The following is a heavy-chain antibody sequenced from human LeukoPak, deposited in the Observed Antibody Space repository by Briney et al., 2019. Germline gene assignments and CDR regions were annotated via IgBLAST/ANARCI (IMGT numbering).Heavy chain of an antibody. V-gene: IGHV3-21*01. D-gene: IGHD3-9*01. CDR3: ARGQYDILKDFDY. J-gene: IGHJ4*02. CDR2: ISSSSSYI. Sequence: GGSLRLSCAASGFTFSSYSMNWVRQAPGKGLEWVSSISSSSSYIYYADSVKGRFTISRDNAKNSLYPQMNSLRAEDTAVYYCARGQYDILKDFDYWGQGTLVTVSS. CDR1: GFTFSSYS.